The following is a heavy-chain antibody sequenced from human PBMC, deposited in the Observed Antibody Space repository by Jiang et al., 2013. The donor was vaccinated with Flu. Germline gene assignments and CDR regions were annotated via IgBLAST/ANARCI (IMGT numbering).Heavy chain of an antibody. V-gene: IGHV3-30*01. Sequence: QLVESGGGVVQPGRSLRLSCAASGFTFSSYAMHWVRQAPGKGLEWVAVISYDGSNKYYADSVKGRFTISRDNSKNTLYLQMNSLRAEDTAVYYCARTLGATGTTPIDYWGQGTLVTVSS. CDR1: GFTFSSYA. D-gene: IGHD1-7*01. CDR2: ISYDGSNK. J-gene: IGHJ4*02. CDR3: ARTLGATGTTPIDY.